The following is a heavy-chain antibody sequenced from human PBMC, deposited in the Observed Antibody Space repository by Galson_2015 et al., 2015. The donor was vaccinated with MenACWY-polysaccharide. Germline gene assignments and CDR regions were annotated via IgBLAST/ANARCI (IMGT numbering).Heavy chain of an antibody. CDR1: GDSVSRHSAA. CDR2: TYYRSKWCN. CDR3: ASHLIMILFGGVILILYYYRMDV. D-gene: IGHD3-16*01. V-gene: IGHV6-1*01. Sequence: CAIYGDSVSRHSAAWNWIRQSPSRGLEWLGRTYYRSKWCNDYTVSVKRRIPFNPDTSKNQFSLQLNSVTPEDTAVYYCASHLIMILFGGVILILYYYRMDVWVHGTTVPASS. J-gene: IGHJ6*02.